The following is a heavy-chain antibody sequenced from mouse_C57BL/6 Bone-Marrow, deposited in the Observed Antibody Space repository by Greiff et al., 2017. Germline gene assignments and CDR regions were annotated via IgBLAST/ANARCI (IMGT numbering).Heavy chain of an antibody. CDR2: ISYSGST. CDR3: ARVYYYGSSYVNYAMDY. Sequence: VQLKESGPGLAKPSQTLSLTCSVTGYSITSDYWNWIRKFPGNKLEYMGYISYSGSTYYNPSLKSRISITRDTSKNQYYLQLNSVTTEDTATYYCARVYYYGSSYVNYAMDYWGQGTSVTVSS. V-gene: IGHV3-8*01. D-gene: IGHD1-1*01. J-gene: IGHJ4*01. CDR1: GYSITSDY.